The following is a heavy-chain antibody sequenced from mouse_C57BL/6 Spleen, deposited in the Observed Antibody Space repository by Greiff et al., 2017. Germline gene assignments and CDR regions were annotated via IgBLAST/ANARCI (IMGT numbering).Heavy chain of an antibody. V-gene: IGHV1-9*01. D-gene: IGHD1-1*01. Sequence: QVQLQQSGAELMKPGASVKLSCKATGYTFTGYWIEWVKQRPGHSLEWIGEILPGSGSTNYNEKFKGKATFTADTSSNTAYMQLSSLTTEDSAIYYCARLGYYYGRSYVGGAMDYWGQGTSVTVSS. CDR3: ARLGYYYGRSYVGGAMDY. J-gene: IGHJ4*01. CDR1: GYTFTGYW. CDR2: ILPGSGST.